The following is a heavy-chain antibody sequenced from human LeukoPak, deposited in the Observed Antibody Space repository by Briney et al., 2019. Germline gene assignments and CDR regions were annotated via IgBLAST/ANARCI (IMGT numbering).Heavy chain of an antibody. V-gene: IGHV4-39*07. D-gene: IGHD3-9*01. Sequence: SETLSLTCTVSGGSISSSSYYWGWIRQPPGKGLEWIGSIYYSGSTYYNPSLKSRVTISVDTSKNQFSLKLSSVTAADTAVYYCARDYPPDISFDYWGQGTLVTVSS. J-gene: IGHJ4*02. CDR1: GGSISSSSYY. CDR3: ARDYPPDISFDY. CDR2: IYYSGST.